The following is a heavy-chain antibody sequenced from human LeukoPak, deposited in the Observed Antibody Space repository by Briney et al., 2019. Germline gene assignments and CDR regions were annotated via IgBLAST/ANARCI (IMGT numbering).Heavy chain of an antibody. J-gene: IGHJ4*02. V-gene: IGHV1-18*01. Sequence: ASVKVSCKASGYTFTSYGISWVRQAPGQGLEWMGWISAYNGNTNHAQKLQGRVTMTTDTSTSTAYMELRSLRSDDTAVHYCARGALQLLYSYFDYWGQGTLVTVSS. CDR1: GYTFTSYG. CDR3: ARGALQLLYSYFDY. D-gene: IGHD2-2*02. CDR2: ISAYNGNT.